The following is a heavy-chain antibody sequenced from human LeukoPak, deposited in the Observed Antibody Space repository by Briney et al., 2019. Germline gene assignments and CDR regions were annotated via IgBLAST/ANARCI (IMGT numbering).Heavy chain of an antibody. CDR1: GFTFSSYG. D-gene: IGHD4-17*01. CDR3: AKAKVTTVTSRWFDP. CDR2: ISGSGGST. V-gene: IGHV3-23*01. J-gene: IGHJ5*02. Sequence: GGSLRLSCAASGFTFSSYGMHWVRQAPGKGLEWVSAISGSGGSTYYADSVKGRFTISRDNSKNTLYLQMNSLRAEDTAVYYCAKAKVTTVTSRWFDPWGQGTLVTVSS.